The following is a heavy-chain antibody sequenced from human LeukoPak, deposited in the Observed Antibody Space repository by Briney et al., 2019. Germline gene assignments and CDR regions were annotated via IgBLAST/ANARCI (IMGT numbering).Heavy chain of an antibody. CDR2: ISSSSSTI. V-gene: IGHV3-48*04. CDR3: AKAPIPMTTVTPFDY. Sequence: PEGSLRLSCAASGFTFSSYSMNWVRQAPGKGLEWVSYISSSSSTIYYADSVKGRFTTSRDNAKNSLYLQMNSLRAEDTAVYYCAKAPIPMTTVTPFDYWGQGTLVTVSS. J-gene: IGHJ4*02. CDR1: GFTFSSYS. D-gene: IGHD4-11*01.